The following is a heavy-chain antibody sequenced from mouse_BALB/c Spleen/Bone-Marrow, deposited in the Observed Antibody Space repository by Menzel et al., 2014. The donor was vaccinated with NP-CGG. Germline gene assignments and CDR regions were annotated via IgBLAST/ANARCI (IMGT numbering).Heavy chain of an antibody. CDR1: GFDFSRYW. CDR3: ARLHYYGYGDY. Sequence: EVKLQESGGGLVQPGGSLKLSCAASGFDFSRYWMSWVRQAPGKGLEWIGEINPDSSAINYTPSLKDKFIISRDNAKNTLFLKMSKVRSEDTALYYCARLHYYGYGDYWGQGTTLTVSS. J-gene: IGHJ2*01. V-gene: IGHV4-1*02. CDR2: INPDSSAI. D-gene: IGHD1-2*01.